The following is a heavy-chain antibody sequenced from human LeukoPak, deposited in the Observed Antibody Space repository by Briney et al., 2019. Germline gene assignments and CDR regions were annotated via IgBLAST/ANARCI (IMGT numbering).Heavy chain of an antibody. CDR2: IFTDGGT. V-gene: IGHV4-4*07. CDR3: ARARGQYDSSGWAFDS. J-gene: IGHJ4*01. Sequence: PSETLSLTCAISGVSIRSYYWSWIRQPAGKGLEWMGRIFTDGGTNYNPSLKSRVTMSGDTYKNQFSLKVTSVTAADTAVYYCARARGQYDSSGWAFDSWGHGTLVSVSS. D-gene: IGHD3-22*01. CDR1: GVSIRSYY.